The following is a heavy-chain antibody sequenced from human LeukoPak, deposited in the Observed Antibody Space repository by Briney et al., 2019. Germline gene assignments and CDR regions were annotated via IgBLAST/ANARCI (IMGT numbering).Heavy chain of an antibody. CDR3: ARGHSGSSPRYYYYGMDV. CDR1: GFTCSDYY. CDR2: ISSSGSTI. D-gene: IGHD6-6*01. Sequence: GGYLRLYCAASGFTCSDYYMSWIRQAPGKGLEWVAYISSSGSTIYYADSVKGRFTISRDNATNSLYLQMNSLRAEDTAVYYCARGHSGSSPRYYYYGMDVWGQGTTVTVSS. V-gene: IGHV3-11*01. J-gene: IGHJ6*02.